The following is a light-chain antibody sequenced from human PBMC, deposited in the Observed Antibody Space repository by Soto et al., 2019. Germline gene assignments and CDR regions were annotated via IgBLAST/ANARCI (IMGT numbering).Light chain of an antibody. CDR3: SSYAGDNNSYV. V-gene: IGLV2-8*01. Sequence: QSVLTQPASVSGSHGQPITISCTGTSIDVGGYNYVSWYQQHAGFAPKLLIYEVSNRPSGVPDRFSGSKSGNTASLTVSGLQAEDEADYYCSSYAGDNNSYVFGTGTKV. CDR1: SIDVGGYNY. CDR2: EVS. J-gene: IGLJ1*01.